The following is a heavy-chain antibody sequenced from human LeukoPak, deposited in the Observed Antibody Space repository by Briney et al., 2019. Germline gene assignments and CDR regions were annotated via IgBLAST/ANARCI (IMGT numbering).Heavy chain of an antibody. D-gene: IGHD6-6*01. V-gene: IGHV4-34*01. J-gene: IGHJ3*02. CDR2: INHSGST. CDR1: GGSFSGYY. CDR3: ARGFVPGDAFDI. Sequence: SETLSLTCAVYGGSFSGYYWSWIRQPPGKGLEWIGEINHSGSTNYNPSLKSRVTISVDTSKNQFSLKLSSVTAADTAVYYCARGFVPGDAFDIWGQGTMVTVSS.